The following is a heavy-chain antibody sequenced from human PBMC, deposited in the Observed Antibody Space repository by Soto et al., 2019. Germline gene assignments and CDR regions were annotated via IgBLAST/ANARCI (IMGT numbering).Heavy chain of an antibody. V-gene: IGHV4-59*01. D-gene: IGHD1-1*01. Sequence: QVQLQESGPGLVKPSETLSLTCTVSGGSISSYYWSWIRQPPGKGLEWIGYIYYSGSTNYNPSLKSRVTISVDPSKNLFSLKLSSVTAADTAVYYCAREELEPSHHFDLWGRGTLVTVSS. CDR1: GGSISSYY. CDR3: AREELEPSHHFDL. CDR2: IYYSGST. J-gene: IGHJ2*01.